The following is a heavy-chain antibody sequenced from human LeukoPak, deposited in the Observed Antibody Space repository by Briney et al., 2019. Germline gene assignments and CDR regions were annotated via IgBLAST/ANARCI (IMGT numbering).Heavy chain of an antibody. J-gene: IGHJ6*02. CDR1: GFTFSSYG. Sequence: GGSLRLSCAASGFTFSSYGMHWVRQAPGKGLEWVAVIWYDRSNKYYADSVKGRFTISRDNSKNTLYLQMNSLRAEDTAVYYCARGGVDTAMDYYYYGMDVWGQGTTVTVSS. D-gene: IGHD5-18*01. CDR2: IWYDRSNK. V-gene: IGHV3-33*01. CDR3: ARGGVDTAMDYYYYGMDV.